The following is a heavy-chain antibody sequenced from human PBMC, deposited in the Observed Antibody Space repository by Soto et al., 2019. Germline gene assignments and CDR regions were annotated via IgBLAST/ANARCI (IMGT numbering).Heavy chain of an antibody. CDR3: ARMDSQRGYSYGYPPTDY. V-gene: IGHV1-69*06. Sequence: QVQLVQSGAEVKKPGSSVKVSCKASGGTFSSYAISWVRQAPGQGLEWMGGIIPSFGTANYAQKFQGRVTITADKSTSTASMELSSLRSEDRAVYYCARMDSQRGYSYGYPPTDYWGQGTLVTVSS. J-gene: IGHJ4*02. CDR1: GGTFSSYA. D-gene: IGHD5-18*01. CDR2: IIPSFGTA.